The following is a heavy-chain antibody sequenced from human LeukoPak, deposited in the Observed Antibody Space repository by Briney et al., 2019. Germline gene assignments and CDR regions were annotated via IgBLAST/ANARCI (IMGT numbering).Heavy chain of an antibody. CDR2: ISYDGSNK. J-gene: IGHJ3*02. Sequence: PGGSLRLSCAASGFTFSSYAMHWVRQAPGKGLEWVAVISYDGSNKYYADSVKGRFTISRDNAKNSLYLQMNSLRAEDTAVYYCARGLIVGATTARKVAAFDIWGQGTMVTVSS. V-gene: IGHV3-30*04. CDR1: GFTFSSYA. D-gene: IGHD1-26*01. CDR3: ARGLIVGATTARKVAAFDI.